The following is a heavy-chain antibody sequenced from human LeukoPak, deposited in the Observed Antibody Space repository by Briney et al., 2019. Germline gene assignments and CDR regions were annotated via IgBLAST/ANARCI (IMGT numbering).Heavy chain of an antibody. CDR2: INPNTGRR. Sequence: ASVKVSCKASGDPFTDYYMQWVRQAPGQGLEWMGWINPNTGRRNYAQKFQGRVTMTRDTSINTAYMELSSLRSDDTAVYYCARENYYYENWGQGTLVTVPS. CDR1: GDPFTDYY. CDR3: ARENYYYEN. J-gene: IGHJ4*02. D-gene: IGHD3-22*01. V-gene: IGHV1-2*02.